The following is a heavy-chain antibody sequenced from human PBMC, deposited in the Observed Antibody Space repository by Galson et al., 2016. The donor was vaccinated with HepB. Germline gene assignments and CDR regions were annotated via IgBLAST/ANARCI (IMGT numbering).Heavy chain of an antibody. CDR1: GFTFSSHA. CDR2: ISFDGNNN. V-gene: IGHV3-30-3*01. Sequence: SLRLSCAASGFTFSSHAMHWVRQAPGKGLEWLAVISFDGNNNFYMDSVKGRFTLSRDNSKNTAFLQMNSLRVDDTGVYYCARSGNYQLPPLWGQGTLVTVSS. J-gene: IGHJ4*02. D-gene: IGHD2-2*01. CDR3: ARSGNYQLPPL.